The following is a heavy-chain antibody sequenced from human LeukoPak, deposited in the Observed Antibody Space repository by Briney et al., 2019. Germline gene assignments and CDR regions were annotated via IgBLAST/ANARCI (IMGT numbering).Heavy chain of an antibody. CDR1: GFAFSSYW. Sequence: GGPLRLSCAASGFAFSSYWMSWVRQAPGKGLEWVANIKQDGSEKYYVDSVKGRFTISRDNAKNSLYLQMNSLRAEDTAVYYCARDKDSWDYGDFYDNWGQGTLVTVSS. CDR2: IKQDGSEK. V-gene: IGHV3-7*01. CDR3: ARDKDSWDYGDFYDN. D-gene: IGHD4-17*01. J-gene: IGHJ4*02.